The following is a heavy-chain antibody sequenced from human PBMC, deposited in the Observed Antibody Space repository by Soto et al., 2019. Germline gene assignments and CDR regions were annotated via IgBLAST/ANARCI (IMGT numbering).Heavy chain of an antibody. CDR1: GGSISRCGYS. CDR2: IYYSGST. CDR3: ARGMTTVTTLDY. J-gene: IGHJ4*02. D-gene: IGHD4-17*01. V-gene: IGHV4-30-2*01. Sequence: QLQLQESGSGLVKPSQTLSLTCAVSGGSISRCGYSWSWIRQPPGKGMEWIGYIYYSGSTYYNPSIKSRVTISVDRSKNQFSLKLSSVTAADTAVYYCARGMTTVTTLDYWGQGTLVTVSS.